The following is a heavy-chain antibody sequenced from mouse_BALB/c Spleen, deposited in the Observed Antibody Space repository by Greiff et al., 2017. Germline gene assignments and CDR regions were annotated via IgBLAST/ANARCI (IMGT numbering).Heavy chain of an antibody. CDR1: GFTFSSYA. J-gene: IGHJ4*01. CDR3: ARFTTVVARNAMDY. CDR2: ISSGGSYT. Sequence: DVKLVESGGGLVKPGGSLKLSCAASGFTFSSYAMSWVRQSPEKRLEWVAEISSGGSYTYYPDTVTGRFTISRDNAKNTLYLEMSSLRSEDTAMYYCARFTTVVARNAMDYWGQGTSVTVSS. V-gene: IGHV5-9-4*01. D-gene: IGHD1-1*01.